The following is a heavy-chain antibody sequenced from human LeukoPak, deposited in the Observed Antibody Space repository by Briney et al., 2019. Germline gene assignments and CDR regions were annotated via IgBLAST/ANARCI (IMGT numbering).Heavy chain of an antibody. CDR2: IYIDGST. CDR1: GFTFSSYG. J-gene: IGHJ4*02. Sequence: GGSLRLSCAASGFTFSSYGMHWVRQAPGKGLEWVSVIYIDGSTYYSDSVKGRFTSSRDNSKNTLYLQMNSLRAEDTAVYYCAKDGSYYAHFDYWGQGTLVTVSS. D-gene: IGHD1-26*01. V-gene: IGHV3-NL1*01. CDR3: AKDGSYYAHFDY.